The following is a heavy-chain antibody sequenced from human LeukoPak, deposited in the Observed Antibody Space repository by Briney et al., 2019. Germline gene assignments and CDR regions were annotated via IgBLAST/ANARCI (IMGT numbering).Heavy chain of an antibody. CDR2: INPSGGST. Sequence: GASVKVSCKASGYTFTSYYMHWVRQAPGQGLEWMGIINPSGGSTSYARKFQGRDTMTRDTSTSTVYMELSSLRSEDTAVYYCARDQLGSYGLGYWGQGTLVTVSS. D-gene: IGHD5-18*01. J-gene: IGHJ4*02. CDR3: ARDQLGSYGLGY. CDR1: GYTFTSYY. V-gene: IGHV1-46*01.